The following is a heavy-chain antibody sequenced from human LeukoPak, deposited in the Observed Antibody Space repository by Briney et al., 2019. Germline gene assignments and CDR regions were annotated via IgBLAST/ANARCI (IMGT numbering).Heavy chain of an antibody. V-gene: IGHV3-30*02. CDR1: GFSFSSYG. Sequence: GGSLRLSCTASGFSFSSYGMHWVRQAPGKGLEWVAFIRYDGSNKYYADSVKGRFTISRDNSKNTLYLQMNSLRAEDTAVYYCAKDHDWGGYFDYWGQGTLVTVSS. D-gene: IGHD7-27*01. J-gene: IGHJ4*02. CDR3: AKDHDWGGYFDY. CDR2: IRYDGSNK.